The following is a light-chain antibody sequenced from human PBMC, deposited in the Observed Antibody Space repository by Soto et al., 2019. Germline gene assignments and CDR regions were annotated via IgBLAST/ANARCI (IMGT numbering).Light chain of an antibody. J-gene: IGKJ1*01. CDR1: QSVDSSF. Sequence: EIVLTQSPGSLSLSPGERGTLSCRASQSVDSSFFASYQQKPDQAPRLLIYGASNRATGIPDRFSGSGSGTDFTLTISRLEPEDFAVYYCQQYGSSVTFGQGTKVEIK. CDR2: GAS. CDR3: QQYGSSVT. V-gene: IGKV3-20*01.